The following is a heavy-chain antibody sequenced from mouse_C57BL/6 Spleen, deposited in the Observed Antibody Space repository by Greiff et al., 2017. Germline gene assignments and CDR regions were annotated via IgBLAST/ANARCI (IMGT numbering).Heavy chain of an antibody. CDR2: ISYDGSN. D-gene: IGHD4-1*01. CDR1: GYSITSGYY. Sequence: ESGPGLVKPSQSLSLTCSVTGYSITSGYYWNWIRQFPGNKLEWMGYISYDGSNNYNPSLKNRISITRDTSKNQFFLKLNSVTTEDTATYYCARGTSWDGYFDVWGTGTTVPVSS. V-gene: IGHV3-6*01. J-gene: IGHJ1*03. CDR3: ARGTSWDGYFDV.